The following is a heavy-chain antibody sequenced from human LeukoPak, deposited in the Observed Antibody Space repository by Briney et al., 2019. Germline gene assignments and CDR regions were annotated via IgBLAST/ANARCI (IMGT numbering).Heavy chain of an antibody. D-gene: IGHD2-2*01. Sequence: GGSLRLSCAASGFTFSSYAMHWVRQAPGKGLEWVAVISYDGSNKYYADSVKGRFTIPRDNSKNTLYLQMNSLRAEDTAVYYCARAPTVLVGYCSSSSCQADYWGQGTLVTVSP. CDR2: ISYDGSNK. V-gene: IGHV3-30-3*01. CDR3: ARAPTVLVGYCSSSSCQADY. CDR1: GFTFSSYA. J-gene: IGHJ4*02.